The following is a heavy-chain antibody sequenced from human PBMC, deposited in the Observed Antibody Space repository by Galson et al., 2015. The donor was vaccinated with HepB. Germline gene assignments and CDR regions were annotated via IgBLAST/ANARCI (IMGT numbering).Heavy chain of an antibody. V-gene: IGHV3-48*01. CDR2: ISSSSSTI. J-gene: IGHJ6*02. CDR1: GLTFSSYS. CDR3: AAKRGIAVAGTGYYYYGMDV. D-gene: IGHD6-19*01. Sequence: SLRLSCAASGLTFSSYSMNWVRQAPGKGLEWVSYISSSSSTIYYADSVKGRFTISRDNAKNSLYLQMNSLRAEDTAVYYCAAKRGIAVAGTGYYYYGMDVWGQGTTVTVSS.